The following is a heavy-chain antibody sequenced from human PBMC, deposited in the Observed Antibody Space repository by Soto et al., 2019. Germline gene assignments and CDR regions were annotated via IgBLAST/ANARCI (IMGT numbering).Heavy chain of an antibody. J-gene: IGHJ4*02. CDR2: ISGSGGST. V-gene: IGHV3-23*01. CDR1: GFTFSSYA. D-gene: IGHD3-10*01. Sequence: EVQLLESGGGLVQPGGSLRLSCAASGFTFSSYAMSWVRQAPGKGLEWVSAISGSGGSTYYADSVKGRFTISRDNSKNTRYLQMNSLRAEDTAVYYCAKDRLMGGRYGRADYWGQGTLVTVSS. CDR3: AKDRLMGGRYGRADY.